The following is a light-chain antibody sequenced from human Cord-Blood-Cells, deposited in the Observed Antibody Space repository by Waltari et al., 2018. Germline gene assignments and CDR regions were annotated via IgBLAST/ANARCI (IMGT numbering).Light chain of an antibody. Sequence: EIVLTQSPGTLSLSPGERATLSCRASQSVSSSYLAWYQQKPGQAPRLLIYGASSRAAGIPDSFSGSGSGTDFTLTISRLEPEDFAVYYCQQYGSSPRTFGQGTKVEIE. CDR2: GAS. J-gene: IGKJ1*01. CDR3: QQYGSSPRT. CDR1: QSVSSSY. V-gene: IGKV3-20*01.